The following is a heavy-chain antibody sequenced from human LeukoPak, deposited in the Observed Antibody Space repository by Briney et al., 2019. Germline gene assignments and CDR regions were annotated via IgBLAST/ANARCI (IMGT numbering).Heavy chain of an antibody. Sequence: SETLSLTCTVSGGSISSSSYYWGWIRQPPGKGLEWIGSIYYSGNTYYHPSLKSRVTMSVDTSKNQFSLKLSSVTAADTAVYYCARHGGGWYSRPDYFDYWGQGSLVAVSS. J-gene: IGHJ4*02. CDR2: IYYSGNT. V-gene: IGHV4-39*01. CDR1: GGSISSSSYY. CDR3: ARHGGGWYSRPDYFDY. D-gene: IGHD6-19*01.